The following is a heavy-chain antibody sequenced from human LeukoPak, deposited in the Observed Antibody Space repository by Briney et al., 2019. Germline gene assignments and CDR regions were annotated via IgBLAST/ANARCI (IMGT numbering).Heavy chain of an antibody. V-gene: IGHV3-48*03. CDR2: ISSSGSTI. CDR3: ASNWNYGNWFDP. J-gene: IGHJ5*02. CDR1: GFTFSSYE. D-gene: IGHD1-7*01. Sequence: GGSLRLSCAASGFTFSSYEMNWVRQAPGKGLEWVSYISSSGSTIYYADSVKGRFTISRDNAKNSLYLQMNSLRAEDTAVYCCASNWNYGNWFDPWGQGTLVTVSS.